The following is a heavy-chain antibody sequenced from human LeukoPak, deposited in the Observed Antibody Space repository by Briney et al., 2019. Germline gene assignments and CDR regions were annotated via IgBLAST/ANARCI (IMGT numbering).Heavy chain of an antibody. CDR1: GYTFTSYD. Sequence: ASVKVSCKASGYTFTSYDINWVRQATGQGLEWMGWMNPNSGNTGYAQKFQGRVTITRNTSISTAYMELSSLRSEDTAVYYCARNSGSYFWTDYWGQGTLVTVSS. V-gene: IGHV1-8*03. D-gene: IGHD1-26*01. CDR3: ARNSGSYFWTDY. J-gene: IGHJ4*02. CDR2: MNPNSGNT.